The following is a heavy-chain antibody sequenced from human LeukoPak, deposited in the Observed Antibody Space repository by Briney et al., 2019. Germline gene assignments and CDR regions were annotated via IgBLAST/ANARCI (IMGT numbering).Heavy chain of an antibody. V-gene: IGHV1-69*04. Sequence: SVKVSCKASGGTFSSYAICWVRQAPGQGLEWMGRIIPILGIANYAQKFQGRVTITADKSTSTAYMELSSLRSEDTAVYYCARGVRPAAVSNQLDYWGQGTLVTVSS. CDR2: IIPILGIA. J-gene: IGHJ4*02. D-gene: IGHD2-2*01. CDR3: ARGVRPAAVSNQLDY. CDR1: GGTFSSYA.